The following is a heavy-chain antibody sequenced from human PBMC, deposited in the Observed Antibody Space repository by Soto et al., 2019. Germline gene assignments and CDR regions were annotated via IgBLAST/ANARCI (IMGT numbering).Heavy chain of an antibody. V-gene: IGHV3-23*01. CDR3: AKGAVRFYKLVSYYCYMDV. CDR1: GFTFSSHG. D-gene: IGHD3-10*01. Sequence: EVQLLESGGGLVQPGGSLRLSCAASGFTFSSHGMSWVRQAPGKGLEWVSIISGGGSDTYYADSVKGRFSISRDNSKNTLYLQMNSLSAEDTAVYYCAKGAVRFYKLVSYYCYMDVWGKGTTVTVSS. J-gene: IGHJ6*03. CDR2: ISGGGSDT.